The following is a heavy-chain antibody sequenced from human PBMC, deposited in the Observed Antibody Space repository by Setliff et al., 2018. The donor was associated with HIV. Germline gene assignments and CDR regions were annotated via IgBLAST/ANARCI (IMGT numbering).Heavy chain of an antibody. CDR2: IYWNDDK. CDR1: GFSLSNARMG. CDR3: AHMGWYNYYFDH. Sequence: SGPTLVNPTETLTLTCTVSGFSLSNARMGVSWIRQPPGKALEWLAHIYWNDDKRYSPSLKSRLTITKDTSKNQVVLTMTNMDPVDTATYYCAHMGWYNYYFDHWGQGTLVTVSS. D-gene: IGHD6-19*01. J-gene: IGHJ4*02. V-gene: IGHV2-5*01.